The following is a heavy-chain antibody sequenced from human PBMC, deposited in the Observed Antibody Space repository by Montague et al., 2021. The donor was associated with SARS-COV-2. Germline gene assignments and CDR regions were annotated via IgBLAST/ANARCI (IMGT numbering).Heavy chain of an antibody. V-gene: IGHV4-39*02. J-gene: IGHJ3*01. Sequence: SETLSLTCTVSGGSITNNIDYWAWIRQPPGKGLEWIGSIYYTGNTYYNPSFKSRVTISVVTSKNHFTLKLSSVTAAETAVYYCARLKRYFDSSGSPSAFDFWGQGKKVTVSS. D-gene: IGHD3-22*01. CDR1: GGSITNNIDY. CDR2: IYYTGNT. CDR3: ARLKRYFDSSGSPSAFDF.